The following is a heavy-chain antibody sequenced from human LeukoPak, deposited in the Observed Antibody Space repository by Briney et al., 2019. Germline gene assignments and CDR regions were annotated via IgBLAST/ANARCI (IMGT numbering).Heavy chain of an antibody. D-gene: IGHD3-22*01. CDR1: GVTFSNYA. CDR2: ISNDGSDK. CDR3: ARVPGYDSSGYFDY. Sequence: GRSLRLSCAAPGVTFSNYAMHWVRQSPGKGLEWVAVISNDGSDKHHADSVKGRFTVSRDNSKNTLYLQMNSLRAEDTAVYYCARVPGYDSSGYFDYWGQGTLVTVSS. J-gene: IGHJ4*02. V-gene: IGHV3-30*03.